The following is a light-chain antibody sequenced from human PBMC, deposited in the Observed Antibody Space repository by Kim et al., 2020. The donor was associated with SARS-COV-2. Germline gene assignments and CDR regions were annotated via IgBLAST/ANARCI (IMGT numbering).Light chain of an antibody. CDR1: QSVLYSSNNKNY. CDR2: WAS. CDR3: QQYYSAPPT. Sequence: DIVMTQSPDSLAVSLGERATINCKSSQSVLYSSNNKNYLSWYQQKPGQPPMLLIYWASTRESGVPDRFSGSGSGTDFTLTISSLQAEDVAVYYCQQYYSAPPTFGGGTKVDIK. V-gene: IGKV4-1*01. J-gene: IGKJ4*01.